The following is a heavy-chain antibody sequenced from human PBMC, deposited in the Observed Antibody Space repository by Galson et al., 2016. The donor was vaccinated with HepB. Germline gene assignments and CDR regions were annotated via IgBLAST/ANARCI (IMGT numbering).Heavy chain of an antibody. D-gene: IGHD7-27*01. Sequence: CAISGDSVSNINVAWNWIRRSPSRGLEWLGRTYYRSKWWHTHAVSMKSRTTINPDTFKNQFSLQLNSVTPEDTAVYYCARAEANWDGGGDNYFDSWGQGILVTVSS. CDR2: TYYRSKWWH. V-gene: IGHV6-1*01. J-gene: IGHJ5*01. CDR3: ARAEANWDGGGDNYFDS. CDR1: GDSVSNINVA.